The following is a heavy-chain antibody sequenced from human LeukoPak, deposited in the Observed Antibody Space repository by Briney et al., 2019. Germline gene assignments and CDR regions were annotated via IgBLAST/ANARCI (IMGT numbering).Heavy chain of an antibody. D-gene: IGHD6-13*01. CDR3: ATGVAGTDWFDP. CDR1: GYTLTELS. CDR2: FDHEDGET. V-gene: IGHV1-24*01. Sequence: ASVKVSCKVSGYTLTELSMHWVRQAPGKGLEWMGGFDHEDGETIYAQKVQGRVTMTEDTSTDTAYMELSSLRSEDTAVYYCATGVAGTDWFDPWGQGTLVTVSS. J-gene: IGHJ5*02.